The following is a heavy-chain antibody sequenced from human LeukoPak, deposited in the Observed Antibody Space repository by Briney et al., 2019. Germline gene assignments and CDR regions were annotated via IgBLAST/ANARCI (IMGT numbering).Heavy chain of an antibody. CDR1: GGTFSSYA. Sequence: ASVKVSCKASGGTFSSYAISWVRQAPGQGLEWMGGIIPIFGTANYAQKFQGRVTITADESTSTAYMELSSLRSEDTAVYYCARTMVQLERHNYYYYYMDVWGKGTTVTISS. D-gene: IGHD1-1*01. J-gene: IGHJ6*03. CDR3: ARTMVQLERHNYYYYYMDV. CDR2: IIPIFGTA. V-gene: IGHV1-69*13.